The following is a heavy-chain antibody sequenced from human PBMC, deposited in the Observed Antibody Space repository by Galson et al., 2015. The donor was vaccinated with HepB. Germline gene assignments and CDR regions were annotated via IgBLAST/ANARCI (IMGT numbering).Heavy chain of an antibody. CDR2: IWYDGSNK. CDR3: ARDGEQWLLDY. Sequence: SLRLSCAASGFTFSSYGMHWVRQAPGKGLEWVAVIWYDGSNKYYADSVKGRFTISRDNSKNTLYLQMNSLRAEDTAVYYCARDGEQWLLDYWGQGTLVTVSS. D-gene: IGHD6-19*01. CDR1: GFTFSSYG. J-gene: IGHJ4*02. V-gene: IGHV3-33*08.